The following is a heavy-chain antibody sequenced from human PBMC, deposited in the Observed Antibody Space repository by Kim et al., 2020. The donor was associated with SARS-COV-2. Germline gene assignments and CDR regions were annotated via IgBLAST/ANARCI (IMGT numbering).Heavy chain of an antibody. V-gene: IGHV1-46*01. D-gene: IGHD6-19*01. CDR1: GYTFTSYY. CDR3: ARDRDSSGWYVGIDAFDI. Sequence: ASVKVSCKASGYTFTSYYMHWVRQSPGQGLEWMGIINPSGGSTSYAQKFQGRVTMTRDTSTSTVYMELSSLRSEDTAVYYCARDRDSSGWYVGIDAFDIWGQGTMVTVSS. CDR2: INPSGGST. J-gene: IGHJ3*02.